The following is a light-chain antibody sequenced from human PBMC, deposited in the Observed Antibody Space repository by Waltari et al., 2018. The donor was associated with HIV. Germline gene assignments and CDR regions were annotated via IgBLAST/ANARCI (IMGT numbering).Light chain of an antibody. CDR2: GAS. CDR1: QSVRNN. V-gene: IGKV3-15*01. Sequence: EIVMTQSPATLSVSPGERANLSCRASQSVRNNLAWSQQKPGQAPRLRIYGASTRATGIPARFSGSGSGTEFTLTISSLQSEDFAVYYCQQYNNWPPWTFGQGTKVEIK. CDR3: QQYNNWPPWT. J-gene: IGKJ1*01.